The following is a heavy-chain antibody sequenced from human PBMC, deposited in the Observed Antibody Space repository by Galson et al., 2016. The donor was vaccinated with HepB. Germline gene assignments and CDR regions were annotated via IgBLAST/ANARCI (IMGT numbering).Heavy chain of an antibody. D-gene: IGHD5-24*01. J-gene: IGHJ4*01. CDR1: GFTGFTFSSYW. CDR3: GASRDGYIDY. CDR2: ISLDGSVT. V-gene: IGHV3-74*01. Sequence: SLRLFCAASGFTGFTFSSYWMHWVRQAPGKGLVWVSRISLDGSVTIYGDSVKGRFSTSRDNAKNTLFLQMNSLRVEDTAVYYCGASRDGYIDYWGQGALVTIS.